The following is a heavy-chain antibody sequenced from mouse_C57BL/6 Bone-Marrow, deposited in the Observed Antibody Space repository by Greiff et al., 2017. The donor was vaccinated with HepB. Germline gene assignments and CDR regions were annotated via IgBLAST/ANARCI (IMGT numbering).Heavy chain of an antibody. CDR3: ARGGVKVAMDY. CDR2: ISNGGGST. Sequence: EVQGVESGGGLVQPGGSLKLSCAASGFTFSDYYMYWVRQTPEKRLEWVAYISNGGGSTYYPDTVKGRFTISRDNAKNTLYLKMSRLKSEDTAMYYCARGGVKVAMDYWGQGTSVTVSS. J-gene: IGHJ4*01. CDR1: GFTFSDYY. V-gene: IGHV5-12*01. D-gene: IGHD1-3*01.